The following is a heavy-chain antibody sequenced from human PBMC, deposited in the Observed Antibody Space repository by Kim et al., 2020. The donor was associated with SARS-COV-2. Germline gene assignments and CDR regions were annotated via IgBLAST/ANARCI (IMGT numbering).Heavy chain of an antibody. CDR3: ARARITMKVAIDAFEI. J-gene: IGHJ3*02. D-gene: IGHD3-22*01. Sequence: PSLKGRVTISVDTSKNRFSLKLSSVTAADTAVYYGARARITMKVAIDAFEIWGQGTMVTVSS. V-gene: IGHV4-31*02.